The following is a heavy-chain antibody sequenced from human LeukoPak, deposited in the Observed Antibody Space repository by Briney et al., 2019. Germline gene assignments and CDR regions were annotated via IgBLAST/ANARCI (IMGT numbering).Heavy chain of an antibody. CDR3: ARYYDPPVGDAFDI. CDR2: INPDGSEK. Sequence: PGGSLGLSCAASGFRFGSDWMIWVRQAPGKGLEWVANINPDGSEKYYVDSVKGRFTISRDNGKNSLYLQLNSLRADDTAVYYCARYYDPPVGDAFDIWGQGTLVTVSS. CDR1: GFRFGSDW. V-gene: IGHV3-7*01. J-gene: IGHJ3*02. D-gene: IGHD3-16*01.